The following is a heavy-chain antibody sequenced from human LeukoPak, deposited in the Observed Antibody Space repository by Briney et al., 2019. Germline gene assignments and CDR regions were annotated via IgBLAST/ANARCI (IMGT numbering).Heavy chain of an antibody. J-gene: IGHJ4*02. V-gene: IGHV4-59*01. D-gene: IGHD1-26*01. CDR3: ARGIPATNEGYYFDY. CDR1: GGSITDYF. Sequence: PSETLSLTCSVSGGSITDYFWTWIRQPPGKGLEWIGYIYYNGVTNYNPSLKSRVTISIDTSKSQFSLKLRSVTAADTVVYYCARGIPATNEGYYFDYWGQGTLVTVSS. CDR2: IYYNGVT.